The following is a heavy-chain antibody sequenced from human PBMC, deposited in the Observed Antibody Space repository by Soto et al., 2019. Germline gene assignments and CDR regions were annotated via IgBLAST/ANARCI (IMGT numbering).Heavy chain of an antibody. V-gene: IGHV1-18*01. D-gene: IGHD6-13*01. Sequence: ASVKVSCKASGYTFTSYGISWVRQAPGQGLEWMGWISAYNGNTTYSQKLQGRVTMTTDTPTSTAYMELRSLRSDDTAVYYCAREIAAAGPHFDDWGQGTLVTVSS. CDR1: GYTFTSYG. CDR3: AREIAAAGPHFDD. J-gene: IGHJ4*02. CDR2: ISAYNGNT.